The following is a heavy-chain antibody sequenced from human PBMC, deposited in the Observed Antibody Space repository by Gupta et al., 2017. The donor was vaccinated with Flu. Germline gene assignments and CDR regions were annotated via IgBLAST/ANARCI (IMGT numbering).Heavy chain of an antibody. J-gene: IGHJ4*02. CDR2: FYTSGST. D-gene: IGHD2-15*01. V-gene: IGHV4-4*07. Sequence: RQPAGKGLEWIGRFYTSGSTIYNPSLKSRVTMSVDTSKNQFSLKLSSVTAADTAVYYCARGYCGGGTCYVDFWGQGTLVTVPS. CDR3: ARGYCGGGTCYVDF.